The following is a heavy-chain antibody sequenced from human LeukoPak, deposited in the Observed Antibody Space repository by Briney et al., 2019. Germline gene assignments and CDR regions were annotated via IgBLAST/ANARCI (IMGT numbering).Heavy chain of an antibody. CDR1: GFTFRSYA. J-gene: IGHJ4*02. CDR3: ARDPYLYDSSGYFDY. V-gene: IGHV3-30-3*01. D-gene: IGHD3-22*01. CDR2: ISYDGSNK. Sequence: PGGSLRLSCAASGFTFRSYAMQGVRQAPGKGLEWGAVISYDGSNKYYADSVKGRFTIPKDNSKTTLYLQMNSLRAEATAVYYCARDPYLYDSSGYFDYWGQGTLVTVPS.